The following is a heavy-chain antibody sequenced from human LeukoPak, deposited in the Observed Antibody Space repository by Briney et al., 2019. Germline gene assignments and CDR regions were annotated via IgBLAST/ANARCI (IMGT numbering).Heavy chain of an antibody. J-gene: IGHJ5*02. CDR1: GGSISSSSYY. CDR2: IYYSGST. Sequence: SETLSLTCTVSGGSISSSSYYWGWIRQPPGKGLKWIGSIYYSGSTYYNPSLKSRVTISVDTSKNQFSLKLSSVTAADTAVYYCARHPSGRMWLQQGGWFDPWGQGTLVTVSS. D-gene: IGHD5-24*01. CDR3: ARHPSGRMWLQQGGWFDP. V-gene: IGHV4-39*01.